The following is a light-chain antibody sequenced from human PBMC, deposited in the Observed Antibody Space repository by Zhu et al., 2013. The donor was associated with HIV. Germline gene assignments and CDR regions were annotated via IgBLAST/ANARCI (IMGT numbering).Light chain of an antibody. CDR2: KAS. V-gene: IGKV1-5*03. CDR3: QQYDTYPWT. J-gene: IGKJ1*01. Sequence: IQMTQSPSTLSASVGDRVTITCRASQSISDWLAWYQQKPGKAPKLLIYKASSLESGVPSRFSGSGSGTEFALTISSLQPVDFATYYCQQYDTYPWTFGQGTKVEIK. CDR1: QSISDW.